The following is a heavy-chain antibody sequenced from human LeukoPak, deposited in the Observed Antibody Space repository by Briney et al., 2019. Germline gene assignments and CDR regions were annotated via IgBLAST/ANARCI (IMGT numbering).Heavy chain of an antibody. CDR2: IYPGDSDT. CDR1: GYSFTSYW. D-gene: IGHD3-22*01. J-gene: IGHJ3*02. V-gene: IGHV5-51*01. CDR3: ARQAYGSHFDAFDI. Sequence: GESLKTSCKGSGYSFTSYWIGWVRQMPGKGLEWMGIIYPGDSDTRYSPSFQGQVSMSVDKSITTAYLQWSSLKASDTAIYYCARQAYGSHFDAFDIWGQGTMVTVSS.